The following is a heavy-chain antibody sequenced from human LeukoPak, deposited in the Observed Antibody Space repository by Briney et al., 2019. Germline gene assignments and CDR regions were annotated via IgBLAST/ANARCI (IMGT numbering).Heavy chain of an antibody. Sequence: ASVKVSCKASGYTFTSYGITWVRQAPGQGLEWMGWISAYNGNTNYAQKLQGRVTMTTDTSTSTAYMELRSLRSDDTAVYYCAFNYDSSGYYDYWGQGTLVTVSS. CDR2: ISAYNGNT. CDR1: GYTFTSYG. CDR3: AFNYDSSGYYDY. J-gene: IGHJ4*02. D-gene: IGHD3-22*01. V-gene: IGHV1-18*01.